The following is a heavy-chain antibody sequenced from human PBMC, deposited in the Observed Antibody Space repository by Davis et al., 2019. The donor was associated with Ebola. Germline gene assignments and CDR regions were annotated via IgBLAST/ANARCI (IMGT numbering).Heavy chain of an antibody. CDR1: GFTFSSYA. V-gene: IGHV3-64*04. J-gene: IGHJ3*02. Sequence: PGGSLRLSCSASGFTFSSYAMHWVRQAPGKGLEYVSAISSNGGSTYYADSVKGRFTISRDNSKNTLYLQMNSLRTEDTAVYYCTRGSVRFLEWLSQNAFDIWGQGTMVTVSS. CDR2: ISSNGGST. CDR3: TRGSVRFLEWLSQNAFDI. D-gene: IGHD3-3*01.